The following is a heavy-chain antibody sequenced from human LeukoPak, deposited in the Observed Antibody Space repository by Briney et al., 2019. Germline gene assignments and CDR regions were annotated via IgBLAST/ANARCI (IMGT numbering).Heavy chain of an antibody. Sequence: NSSETLSLTCTVSGGSMSSYYWSWIRQPPGKGLEWIGEINHSGSTNYNPSLKSRVTISVDTSKNQFSLKLSSVTAADTAVYYCARAPPYYYYYGMDVWGQGTTVTVSS. CDR1: GGSMSSYY. CDR3: ARAPPYYYYYGMDV. CDR2: INHSGST. J-gene: IGHJ6*02. V-gene: IGHV4-34*01.